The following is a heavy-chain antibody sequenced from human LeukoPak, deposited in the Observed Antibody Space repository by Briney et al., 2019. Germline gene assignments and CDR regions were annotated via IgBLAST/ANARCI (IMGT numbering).Heavy chain of an antibody. Sequence: KPSETLSLTCTVSGDSISSYYWSWIRQPPGKGLEWIGYIYYSGSTNYNPSLKSRVTISVDTSKNQFSLKLSSVTAADTAVYYCARGGGPKDFWSGYYSGSWFDPWGQGTLVTVSS. V-gene: IGHV4-59*01. D-gene: IGHD3-3*01. CDR1: GDSISSYY. CDR3: ARGGGPKDFWSGYYSGSWFDP. J-gene: IGHJ5*02. CDR2: IYYSGST.